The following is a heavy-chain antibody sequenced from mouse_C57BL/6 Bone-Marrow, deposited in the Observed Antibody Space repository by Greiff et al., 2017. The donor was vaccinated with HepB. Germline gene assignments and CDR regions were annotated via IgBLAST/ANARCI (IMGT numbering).Heavy chain of an antibody. CDR3: ARSGGYDYGLRAY. D-gene: IGHD2-4*01. CDR1: GYTFTSYW. Sequence: QVQLKQPGTELVKPGASVKLSCKASGYTFTSYWMHWVKQRPGQGLEWIGNINPSNGGTNYNEKFKSKATLTVDKSSSTAYMQLSSLTSEDSAVYYCARSGGYDYGLRAYWGQGTLVTVSA. CDR2: INPSNGGT. V-gene: IGHV1-53*01. J-gene: IGHJ3*01.